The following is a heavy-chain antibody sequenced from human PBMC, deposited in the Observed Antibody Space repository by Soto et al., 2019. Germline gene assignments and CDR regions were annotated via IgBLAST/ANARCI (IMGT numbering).Heavy chain of an antibody. Sequence: QVQLVESGGGVVQPGRSLRLSCAASGFPFSSYGMHWVRQAPGKGLEWGAHISYDGSNKHYTDSVKGRFTISRDNSKNMLYLQMSSLRAEDTAVYYCAGGQYYFDYCGQGTRVSVSS. J-gene: IGHJ4*02. D-gene: IGHD2-15*01. CDR1: GFPFSSYG. CDR2: ISYDGSNK. CDR3: AGGQYYFDY. V-gene: IGHV3-30*03.